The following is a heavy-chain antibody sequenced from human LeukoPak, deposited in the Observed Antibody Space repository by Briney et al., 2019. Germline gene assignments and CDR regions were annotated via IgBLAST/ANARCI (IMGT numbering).Heavy chain of an antibody. Sequence: ASVKVPCKASGYTFTSYAMNWVRQAPGQGLEWMGWINTNTGNPTYAQGFTGRFVFSLDTSVSTAYLQISSLKAEDTAVYYCARLYCSSTSCQKAGMDYYGMDVWGQGTTVTVSS. CDR1: GYTFTSYA. CDR3: ARLYCSSTSCQKAGMDYYGMDV. CDR2: INTNTGNP. V-gene: IGHV7-4-1*02. J-gene: IGHJ6*02. D-gene: IGHD2-2*01.